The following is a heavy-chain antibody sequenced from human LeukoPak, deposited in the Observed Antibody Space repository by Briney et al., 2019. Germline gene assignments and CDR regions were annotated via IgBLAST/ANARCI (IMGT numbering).Heavy chain of an antibody. CDR3: ARDAYTSASDS. D-gene: IGHD3-16*01. CDR2: LNPDGSDK. J-gene: IGHJ5*01. CDR1: GFTFSTYW. V-gene: IGHV3-7*01. Sequence: GGSLRLSCAASGFTFSTYWMTWVRQAPGKGLEWVANLNPDGSDKYYVDSVKGRFTISRDNAKSSLYLQMSSPRAEDTAVYYCARDAYTSASDSWGQGTLVSVSS.